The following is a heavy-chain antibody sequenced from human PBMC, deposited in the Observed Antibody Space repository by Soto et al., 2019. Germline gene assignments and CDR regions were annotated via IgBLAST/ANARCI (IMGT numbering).Heavy chain of an antibody. CDR1: GYTFTGYY. V-gene: IGHV1-2*04. CDR3: ARGLLFSIVSSTSKYFVY. D-gene: IGHD2-2*01. CDR2: INPSSGGT. Sequence: ASVKVSCKASGYTFTGYYMHWVRQAPGQGLEWMGWINPSSGGTNYAQKFQGWVTMTRDTSISTAYMELSRLRSDDTAVYYCARGLLFSIVSSTSKYFVYWGQGTLVSVS. J-gene: IGHJ4*02.